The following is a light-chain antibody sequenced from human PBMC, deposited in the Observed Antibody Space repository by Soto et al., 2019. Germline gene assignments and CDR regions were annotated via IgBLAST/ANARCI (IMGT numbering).Light chain of an antibody. V-gene: IGKV1-39*01. CDR1: QSISSS. CDR3: QQSYSTPLFT. Sequence: DIQLTQSPSSLSASLGDRVTFTCRASQSISSSLNWYQQKPGKAPTVLIYAASTLQSGVPSRFSGSGSGTDFTLSISSLQPEDFATYYCQQSYSTPLFTFGQGTQLEIK. CDR2: AAS. J-gene: IGKJ2*01.